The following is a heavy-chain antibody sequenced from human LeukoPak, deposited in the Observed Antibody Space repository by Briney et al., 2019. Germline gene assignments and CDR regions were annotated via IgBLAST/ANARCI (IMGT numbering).Heavy chain of an antibody. D-gene: IGHD5-24*01. J-gene: IGHJ4*02. CDR3: ARDGTGVYNLVQY. CDR1: GYTFTGYY. Sequence: GASVKVSCKASGYTFTGYYMHWVRQAPGQGLEWMGWINPNSGGTNYAQKFQGRVTMTRDMPISAVYMELSRLRSDDTAVYYCARDGTGVYNLVQYWGQGTLVTVSS. CDR2: INPNSGGT. V-gene: IGHV1-2*02.